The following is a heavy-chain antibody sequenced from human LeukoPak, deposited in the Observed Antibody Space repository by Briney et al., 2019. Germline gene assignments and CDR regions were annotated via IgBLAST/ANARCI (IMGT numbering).Heavy chain of an antibody. CDR2: INHSGGT. CDR3: ARSGPVLRYFDWLLRPNAFDY. J-gene: IGHJ4*02. D-gene: IGHD3-9*01. CDR1: GGSFSGYY. V-gene: IGHV4-34*01. Sequence: SETLSLTCAVYGGSFSGYYWSWIRQPPGKGLEWIGEINHSGGTNYNPSLKSRVTISVDTSKNQFSLKLSSVTAADTAVYYCARSGPVLRYFDWLLRPNAFDYWGQGTLVTVSS.